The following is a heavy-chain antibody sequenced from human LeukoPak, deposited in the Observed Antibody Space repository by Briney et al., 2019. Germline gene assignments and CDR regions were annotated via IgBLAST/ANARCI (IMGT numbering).Heavy chain of an antibody. V-gene: IGHV3-9*01. CDR3: AKDILAAAGTTYYYYGMDV. D-gene: IGHD6-13*01. Sequence: PGRSLRLSCAASGFTFDDYAMHWVRHAPGKGLEWVSGISWNSGSIGYADSVKGRFTISRDNAKNSLYLQMNSLRAEDTALYYCAKDILAAAGTTYYYYGMDVWGQGTTVTVSS. CDR2: ISWNSGSI. J-gene: IGHJ6*02. CDR1: GFTFDDYA.